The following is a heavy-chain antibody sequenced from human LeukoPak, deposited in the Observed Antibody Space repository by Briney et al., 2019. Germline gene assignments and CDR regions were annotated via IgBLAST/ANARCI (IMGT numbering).Heavy chain of an antibody. D-gene: IGHD4-23*01. Sequence: GGSLRLSCAASGFTFDDYAMHWVRQAPGKGLEWVSLISWGGGSTYYADSVKGRFTISRDNSKNSLYLQMNSLRAEDTALYYCAKDFVYRGGYGGLDYWGQETLVTVSS. J-gene: IGHJ4*02. CDR3: AKDFVYRGGYGGLDY. V-gene: IGHV3-43D*03. CDR2: ISWGGGST. CDR1: GFTFDDYA.